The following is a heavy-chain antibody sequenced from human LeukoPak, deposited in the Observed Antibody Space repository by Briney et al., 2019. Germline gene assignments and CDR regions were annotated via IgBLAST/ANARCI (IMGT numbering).Heavy chain of an antibody. D-gene: IGHD3-3*01. Sequence: GESLQISCNGSGYSFTSYWIGWVRQMPGKGLEWMGIIYPGDSDTRYSPSFQGQVTISADKSINTAYLQWSSLKASDTAMYYCARRVTIGVDAFNIWGQGTMVTVSS. CDR3: ARRVTIGVDAFNI. V-gene: IGHV5-51*01. CDR2: IYPGDSDT. CDR1: GYSFTSYW. J-gene: IGHJ3*02.